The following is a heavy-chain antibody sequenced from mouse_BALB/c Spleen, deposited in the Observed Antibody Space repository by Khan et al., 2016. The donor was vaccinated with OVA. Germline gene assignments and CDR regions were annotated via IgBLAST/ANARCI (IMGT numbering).Heavy chain of an antibody. D-gene: IGHD2-12*01. J-gene: IGHJ4*01. Sequence: QIQLVQSGPGLVAPSQSLSITCTVSGFSLTNYGVNWVRQPPGKGLEWLGIIWGDGSTNYHSALISRLSISKDHSKSQVFLKLNSLQTDDTATYYCVNFSYGYYAMDYWGQGTSVTVSS. CDR1: GFSLTNYG. CDR2: IWGDGST. CDR3: VNFSYGYYAMDY. V-gene: IGHV2-3*01.